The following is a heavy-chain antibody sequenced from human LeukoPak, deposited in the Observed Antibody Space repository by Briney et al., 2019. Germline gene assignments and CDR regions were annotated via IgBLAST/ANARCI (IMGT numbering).Heavy chain of an antibody. CDR2: INPSGGST. V-gene: IGHV1-46*03. J-gene: IGHJ4*02. D-gene: IGHD5-24*01. Sequence: TSVKVSCKASGCTFTSYYMDWVRQAPGQGLEWIGIINPSGGSTSYAQKFQGRVTMTRDTSTSTVYMELSSLRSEDTAVYYCARERDGYNFPDFDYWGQGTLVTVSS. CDR1: GCTFTSYY. CDR3: ARERDGYNFPDFDY.